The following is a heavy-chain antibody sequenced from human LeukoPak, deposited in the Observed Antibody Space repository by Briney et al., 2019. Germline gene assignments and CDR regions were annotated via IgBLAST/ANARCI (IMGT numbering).Heavy chain of an antibody. CDR1: GFTFSSYE. D-gene: IGHD4-23*01. Sequence: GGSLRLSCAASGFTFSSYEMHWARQAPGKGLEWVSYISSSDNTIYYADSVKGRFTISRDNAKNSLYLQMNSLRADDTAAYYCVRDYGGSSPFDYWGQGTLVTVSS. J-gene: IGHJ4*02. V-gene: IGHV3-48*03. CDR2: ISSSDNTI. CDR3: VRDYGGSSPFDY.